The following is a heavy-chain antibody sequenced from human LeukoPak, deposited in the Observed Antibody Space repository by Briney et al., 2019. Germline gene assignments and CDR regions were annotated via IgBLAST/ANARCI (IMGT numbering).Heavy chain of an antibody. CDR2: IKQDGSEK. CDR3: ARDPTYSSSPYYYYYGMDV. V-gene: IGHV3-7*01. J-gene: IGHJ6*02. Sequence: GGSLRLSCAASGFTFSSYWMSWVRQAPGKGLEWVANIKQDGSEKYYVDSVKGRFTISRDNAKNSLYLQMNSLRAEDTAVYYCARDPTYSSSPYYYYYGMDVWGQGTTVTVSS. D-gene: IGHD6-13*01. CDR1: GFTFSSYW.